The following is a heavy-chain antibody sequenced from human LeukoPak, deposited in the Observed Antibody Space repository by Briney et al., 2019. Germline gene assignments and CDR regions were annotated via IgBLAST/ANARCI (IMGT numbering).Heavy chain of an antibody. CDR2: INHSGST. Sequence: SETLSLTCAVYGGSFSGYYWSWIRQPPGKGLEWIGEINHSGSTNYNPSLKSRVTISVDTSKNQFSLKLSSVTAADTAVYYCARGRLAFNWFDPWGQGTLVTVSS. D-gene: IGHD3-3*02. CDR1: GGSFSGYY. V-gene: IGHV4-34*01. J-gene: IGHJ5*02. CDR3: ARGRLAFNWFDP.